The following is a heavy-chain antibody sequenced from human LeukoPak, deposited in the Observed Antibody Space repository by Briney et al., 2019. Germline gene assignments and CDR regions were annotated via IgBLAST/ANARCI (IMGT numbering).Heavy chain of an antibody. Sequence: GGSLRLSCAASGFTLNTYWMNWVRQAPGKGLVWVSRINSDGSSLTYADSVKGRFTVSRDNAKNTLYLQMNSLRAEDTAVYYCARDPPYYYDSSAYFGAFDIWGQGTMVTVSS. J-gene: IGHJ3*02. CDR2: INSDGSSL. CDR1: GFTLNTYW. CDR3: ARDPPYYYDSSAYFGAFDI. V-gene: IGHV3-74*03. D-gene: IGHD3-22*01.